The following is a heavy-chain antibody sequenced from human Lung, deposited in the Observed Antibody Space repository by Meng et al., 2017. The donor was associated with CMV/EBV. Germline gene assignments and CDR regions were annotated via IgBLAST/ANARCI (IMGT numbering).Heavy chain of an antibody. Sequence: SCKGSGYNFDNYWIGWVRQMPGKGLEWMGLIYPGDSDTRYSPAFQGQVTISADKYISTAYLQWSGLKASDTAMYYCARRGSTWFVDYWGQGTLVTVSS. CDR3: ARRGSTWFVDY. V-gene: IGHV5-51*01. CDR1: GYNFDNYW. J-gene: IGHJ4*02. CDR2: IYPGDSDT. D-gene: IGHD3-10*01.